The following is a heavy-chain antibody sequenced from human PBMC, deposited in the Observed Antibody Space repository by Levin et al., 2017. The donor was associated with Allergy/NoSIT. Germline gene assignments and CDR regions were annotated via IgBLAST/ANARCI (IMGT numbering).Heavy chain of an antibody. CDR2: ISYDGSNK. D-gene: IGHD2-15*01. CDR1: GFTFSSYG. CDR3: AKDRQGALGYCSGGSCDTGWFDP. J-gene: IGHJ5*02. Sequence: GGSLRLSCAASGFTFSSYGMHWVRQAPGKGLEWVAVISYDGSNKYYADSVKGRFTISRDNSKNTLYLQMNSLRAEDTAVYYCAKDRQGALGYCSGGSCDTGWFDPWGQGTLVTVSS. V-gene: IGHV3-30*18.